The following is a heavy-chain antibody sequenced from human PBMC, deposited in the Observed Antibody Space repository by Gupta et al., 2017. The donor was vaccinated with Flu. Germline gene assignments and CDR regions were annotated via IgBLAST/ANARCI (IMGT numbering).Heavy chain of an antibody. CDR1: Y. D-gene: IGHD1-1*01. Sequence: YIHWVRQAPGQGLEWMGRINSDSGGTNFAQNFKGRVSMTRDASSSTAYMELTRLTSDDTAVYYCARGAYEWNRLGGWFDPWVQGTLVSVSS. CDR2: INSDSGGT. J-gene: IGHJ5*02. V-gene: IGHV1-2*06. CDR3: ARGAYEWNRLGGWFDP.